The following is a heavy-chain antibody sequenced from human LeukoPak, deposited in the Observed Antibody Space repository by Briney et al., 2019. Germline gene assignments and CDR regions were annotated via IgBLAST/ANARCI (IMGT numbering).Heavy chain of an antibody. D-gene: IGHD3-16*02. Sequence: SETLSLTCTVSAGSISAYYWTWIRQPPGKGLEWIGYTSDSGSSNYKSSLKSRVSMSVDASKRQFSLTLTSVTAADTAVYYCARIVRQDGGYLDLWGRGSLVTVSS. CDR2: TSDSGSS. CDR1: AGSISAYY. V-gene: IGHV4-59*08. CDR3: ARIVRQDGGYLDL. J-gene: IGHJ2*01.